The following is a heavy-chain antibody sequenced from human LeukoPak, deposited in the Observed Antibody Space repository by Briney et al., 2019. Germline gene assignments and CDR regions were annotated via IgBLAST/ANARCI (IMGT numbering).Heavy chain of an antibody. Sequence: GGSLRLSCAASGFTFSSYWMHWVRQAPGKGLVWVSRINSDGSTTNYADSVKGRFTISRDNAKNTLYLQMNSLRAEDTAVYSCVRDNDYPFHYWGQGPLVTVSS. J-gene: IGHJ4*02. D-gene: IGHD4-11*01. CDR3: VRDNDYPFHY. CDR2: INSDGSTT. V-gene: IGHV3-74*01. CDR1: GFTFSSYW.